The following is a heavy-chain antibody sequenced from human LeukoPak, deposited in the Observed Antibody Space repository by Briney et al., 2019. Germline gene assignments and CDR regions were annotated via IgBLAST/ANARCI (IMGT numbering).Heavy chain of an antibody. CDR3: ARDHQTPSSQHWFDP. CDR1: GGSISSGGYS. CDR2: IYYSGST. Sequence: PSQTLSLTCTVSGGSISSGGYSWSWIRQHPGKGLEWIGYIYYSGSTYYNPSLKSRVTISVDTSKNLFSLKLSSVTAADTAVYYCARDHQTPSSQHWFDPWGQGTLVTVPS. V-gene: IGHV4-31*03. D-gene: IGHD6-13*01. J-gene: IGHJ5*02.